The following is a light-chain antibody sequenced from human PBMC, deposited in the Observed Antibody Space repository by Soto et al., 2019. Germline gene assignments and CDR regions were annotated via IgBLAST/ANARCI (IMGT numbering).Light chain of an antibody. CDR1: QGIRND. J-gene: IGKJ1*01. CDR3: LQDHNYPWT. V-gene: IGKV1-6*01. CDR2: AAS. Sequence: IQMTQSPSSMSACVGYRVKINCRASQGIRNDLGWYQQKPGKAPKLLIYAASNLQSGVPSRFSGSGSGTDFTLTISSLQAEDFATYYCLQDHNYPWTFGQGTKVDIK.